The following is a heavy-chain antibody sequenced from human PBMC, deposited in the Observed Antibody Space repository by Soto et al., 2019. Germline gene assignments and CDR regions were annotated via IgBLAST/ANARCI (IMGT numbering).Heavy chain of an antibody. CDR3: ARERAVAVAGIGGMDV. J-gene: IGHJ6*02. CDR1: GFTFSSYD. Sequence: GGSLRLSCAASGFTFSSYDMHWVRQATGKGLEWVSAIGTAGDTYYPGSVKGRFTISRENAKNSLYLQMNSLRAGDTAVYYCARERAVAVAGIGGMDVCGQGTTVTVYS. V-gene: IGHV3-13*01. CDR2: IGTAGDT. D-gene: IGHD6-19*01.